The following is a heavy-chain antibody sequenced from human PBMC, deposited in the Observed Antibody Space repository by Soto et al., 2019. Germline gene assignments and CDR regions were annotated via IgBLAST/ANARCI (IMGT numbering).Heavy chain of an antibody. CDR2: VFANDEK. CDR3: ARMVRLVGATFYFDY. Sequence: QVTLKESGPVLVKPTEPLTLTCTVSGFSLCDARMGVAWIRQPPGKALDWLAHVFANDEKSYNPSLRSRLTISKDTSKSQVVLTLTNMDPVTTATYYCARMVRLVGATFYFDYWGQGTLVTVSS. CDR1: GFSLCDARMG. D-gene: IGHD1-26*01. V-gene: IGHV2-26*01. J-gene: IGHJ4*02.